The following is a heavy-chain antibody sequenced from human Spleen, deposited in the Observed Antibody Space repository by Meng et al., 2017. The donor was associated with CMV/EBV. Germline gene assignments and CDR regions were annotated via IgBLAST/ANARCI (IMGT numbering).Heavy chain of an antibody. J-gene: IGHJ5*02. Sequence: SNYWSAWVRQMPGKGLEWMGMIYPGDSDIRYSPSFQGQVTFSADKSISTAYLQWSSLKASDTAMYYCARLDYLDSSGYYSRYHWFDPWGQGALVTVSS. V-gene: IGHV5-51*01. CDR2: IYPGDSDI. CDR1: SNYW. CDR3: ARLDYLDSSGYYSRYHWFDP. D-gene: IGHD3-22*01.